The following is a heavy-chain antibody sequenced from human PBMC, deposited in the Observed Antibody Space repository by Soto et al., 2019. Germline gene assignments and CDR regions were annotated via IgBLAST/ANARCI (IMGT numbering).Heavy chain of an antibody. CDR3: ARILVGAFDF. V-gene: IGHV4-34*01. CDR2: INHRGSN. CDR1: GGSFSDHF. J-gene: IGHJ4*02. Sequence: PSETLSLTCAVYGGSFSDHFWTWIRQAPGKGLEWIGDINHRGSNTNNPSLKSRVTLSLDRSKSQFSLSLSSVTAPDTAVYYCARILVGAFDFWGQGTLVTVSS. D-gene: IGHD1-26*01.